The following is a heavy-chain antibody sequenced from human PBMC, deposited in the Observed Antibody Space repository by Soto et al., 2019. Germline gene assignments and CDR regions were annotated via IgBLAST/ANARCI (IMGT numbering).Heavy chain of an antibody. CDR3: ARLPVADLYRDY. CDR1: GGTFSSYA. Sequence: QVQLVQSGAEVKKPGSSVKVSCKASGGTFSSYAISWVRQAPGQGLEWMGGIIPIFGTANYAQKFQGRVTLPAAESTSPASMELSSLRSEDTAVYYCARLPVADLYRDYWGQGTLVTVSS. J-gene: IGHJ4*02. D-gene: IGHD6-19*01. V-gene: IGHV1-69*12. CDR2: IIPIFGTA.